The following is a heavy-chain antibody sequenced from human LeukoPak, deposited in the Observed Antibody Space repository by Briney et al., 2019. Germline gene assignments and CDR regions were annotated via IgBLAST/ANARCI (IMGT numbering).Heavy chain of an antibody. CDR3: ARTYGDYGYWYFDL. CDR2: IYTSVRT. J-gene: IGHJ2*01. D-gene: IGHD4-17*01. Sequence: SQSLSLTCTVSAGSISSYYCSWIRQPAGKVREWVGPIYTSVRTNYNPSLKSRATIAVDTSKNQFSLKVSSVTAADTAVYYCARTYGDYGYWYFDLWGRGTLVTVPS. CDR1: AGSISSYY. V-gene: IGHV4-4*07.